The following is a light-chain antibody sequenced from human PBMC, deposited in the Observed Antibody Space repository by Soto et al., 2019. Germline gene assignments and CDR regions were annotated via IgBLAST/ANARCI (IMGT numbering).Light chain of an antibody. CDR1: SSDVGAYNY. V-gene: IGLV2-14*01. CDR3: SSYTSATTYV. CDR2: DVS. J-gene: IGLJ1*01. Sequence: QSVRTQPASVSGAPGQASSISCTRTSSDVGAYNYDSWYQQYPGEAPKVIIYDVSHRPAGVSNRFSGSKSGNTASQTISGLQTQDEADYYCSSYTSATTYVFGTGTKVTVL.